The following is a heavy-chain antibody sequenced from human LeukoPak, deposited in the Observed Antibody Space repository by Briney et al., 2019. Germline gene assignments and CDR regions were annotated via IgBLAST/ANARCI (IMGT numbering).Heavy chain of an antibody. V-gene: IGHV3-48*03. D-gene: IGHD6-19*01. Sequence: PGGSLRLSCAASGLIFSSYEMNWVRQAPGKGLEWVSYISSSGRTIYYADSVKGRFTISRDNAKNSLYLQMSSLRAEDTAVYYCARDGSYSSGYFDYWGQGTLVTVFS. CDR3: ARDGSYSSGYFDY. J-gene: IGHJ4*02. CDR2: ISSSGRTI. CDR1: GLIFSSYE.